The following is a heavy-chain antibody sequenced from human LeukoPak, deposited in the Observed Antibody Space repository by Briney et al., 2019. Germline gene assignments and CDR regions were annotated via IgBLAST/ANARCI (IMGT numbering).Heavy chain of an antibody. CDR3: ARVAYSGYDYRGYFDY. Sequence: SETLSLTCTVSGGSISSYYWSWIRQPPGKGLEWIGYIYYSGSANYNPSLKSRVTISVDTSKNQFSLKLSSVTAADTAVFYCARVAYSGYDYRGYFDYWGQGTLVTVSS. CDR2: IYYSGSA. D-gene: IGHD5-12*01. V-gene: IGHV4-59*12. J-gene: IGHJ4*02. CDR1: GGSISSYY.